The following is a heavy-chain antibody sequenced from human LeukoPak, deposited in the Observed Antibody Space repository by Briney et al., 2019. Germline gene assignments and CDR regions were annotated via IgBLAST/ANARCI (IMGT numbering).Heavy chain of an antibody. D-gene: IGHD1-1*01. CDR2: INPDGSSN. V-gene: IGHV3-74*01. Sequence: GGSLRLSCATSGFTFSSYWMHWVRHAPGKGLAWVSYINPDGSSNNYADSVKGRFNISRDNTKNTVYLQMSSLKAEDTALYYCLESYHFTFWGQGTLVTVSS. CDR1: GFTFSSYW. CDR3: LESYHFTF. J-gene: IGHJ4*02.